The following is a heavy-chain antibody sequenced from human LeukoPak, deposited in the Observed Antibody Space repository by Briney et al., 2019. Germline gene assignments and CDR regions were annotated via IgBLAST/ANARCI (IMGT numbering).Heavy chain of an antibody. CDR1: GGSISSYY. CDR3: ARGGSGGSSVALDY. D-gene: IGHD6-6*01. J-gene: IGHJ4*02. Sequence: SETLSLTCTVSGGSISSYYWSWIRHPPGKGLEWIGYIYYSGSTNYNPSLKSRVTISVDTSKNQFSLRLSSVAAADTAVYYCARGGSGGSSVALDYWGQGTLVTVSS. CDR2: IYYSGST. V-gene: IGHV4-59*01.